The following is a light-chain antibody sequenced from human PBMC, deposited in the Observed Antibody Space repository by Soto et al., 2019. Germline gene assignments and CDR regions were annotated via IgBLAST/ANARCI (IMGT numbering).Light chain of an antibody. CDR1: QDITNY. CDR3: YKYHNLPPLT. J-gene: IGKJ4*01. Sequence: DIQMTQSPSSLSASVGDRVSITYQASQDITNYLNWCQQKPGKAPNLLIYDASNLETGVPSRFSGSESGTDFTFTISSLQPEDIATYKYHNLPPLTFGGGTKVEI. CDR2: DAS. V-gene: IGKV1-33*01.